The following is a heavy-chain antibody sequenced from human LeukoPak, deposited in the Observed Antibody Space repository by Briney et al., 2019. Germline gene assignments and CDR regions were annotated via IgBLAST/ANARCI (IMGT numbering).Heavy chain of an antibody. D-gene: IGHD1-26*01. Sequence: PGGSLRLSCAASGFTFSSDWMHWVRQAPGQGLVWVSRINPAGSSTNCADSVKGRFTISRDNAMNTLYLHLNSLRAEDTAVYYCARGVRGSYGTDLWGQGTLVTVSS. J-gene: IGHJ5*02. CDR2: INPAGSST. CDR3: ARGVRGSYGTDL. V-gene: IGHV3-74*01. CDR1: GFTFSSDW.